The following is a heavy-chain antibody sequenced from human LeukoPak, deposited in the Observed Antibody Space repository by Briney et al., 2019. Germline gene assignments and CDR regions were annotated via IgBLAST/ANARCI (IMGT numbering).Heavy chain of an antibody. J-gene: IGHJ3*02. Sequence: SETLSLTCGVYGGSFSGDYWNWIRHPPGQGLEWIAEINHGGSTNCNPSLKSRVTISVDTSKNHLSLKLISVIAADTAVYYCARSSGRYGGEAFDIWGQGTMVTVSS. CDR1: GGSFSGDY. CDR3: ARSSGRYGGEAFDI. CDR2: INHGGST. V-gene: IGHV4-34*01. D-gene: IGHD1-26*01.